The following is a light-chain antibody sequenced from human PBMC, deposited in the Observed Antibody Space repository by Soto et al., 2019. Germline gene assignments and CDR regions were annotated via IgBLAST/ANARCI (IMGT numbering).Light chain of an antibody. J-gene: IGKJ2*01. CDR3: QQYDTSPHT. CDR1: QSVSSSQ. V-gene: IGKV3-20*01. Sequence: EIVLTQSPGTLSLSPGESATLSCRASQSVSSSQVAWYQQKPGQAPRPLIYGASSRATGIPDRFSGVGSETDFTLTISRLEPEDFAVYYCQQYDTSPHTFGQGTKLEIK. CDR2: GAS.